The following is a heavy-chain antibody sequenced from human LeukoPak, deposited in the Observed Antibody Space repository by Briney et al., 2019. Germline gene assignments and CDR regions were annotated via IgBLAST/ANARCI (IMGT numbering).Heavy chain of an antibody. D-gene: IGHD3-10*01. CDR3: ARGQRRLPMLRGVGPQIWFDP. J-gene: IGHJ5*02. Sequence: PSETLSLTCTVYGGSFSGLYWSWIRQPPGKGLEWIGEINHSGITNYSPSLQSRVTISVDTSKNQFSLNLTSVTAADTAVYYCARGQRRLPMLRGVGPQIWFDPWGQGTLVTVSS. CDR2: INHSGIT. V-gene: IGHV4-34*01. CDR1: GGSFSGLY.